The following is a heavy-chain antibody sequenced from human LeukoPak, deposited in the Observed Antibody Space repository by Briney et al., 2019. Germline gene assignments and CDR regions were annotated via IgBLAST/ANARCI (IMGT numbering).Heavy chain of an antibody. J-gene: IGHJ5*02. Sequence: SETLSLTCTVSGGSISSGGYYWSWIRQHPGKGLEWIGYIYYSGSTYYNPSLKSRVTISVDTSKNQFSLKLSSVTAADTAVYYCAVHVFGRFDPWGQGTLVTVSS. V-gene: IGHV4-31*03. CDR2: IYYSGST. D-gene: IGHD3-10*01. CDR3: AVHVFGRFDP. CDR1: GGSISSGGYY.